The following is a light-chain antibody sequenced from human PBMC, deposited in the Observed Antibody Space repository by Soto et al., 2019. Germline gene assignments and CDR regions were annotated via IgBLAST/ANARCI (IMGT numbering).Light chain of an antibody. CDR2: DVS. CDR3: CSYAGSLDV. J-gene: IGLJ1*01. V-gene: IGLV2-11*01. CDR1: SSDVGGYNY. Sequence: QSALTQPRSVSGSPGQSVTISCTGTSSDVGGYNYVSWYQRHPGKAPKLMIYDVSKRPSGVPDRFSGSKSGNTASLTISGLQAEDEADYCCCSYAGSLDVFGTGTKLTVL.